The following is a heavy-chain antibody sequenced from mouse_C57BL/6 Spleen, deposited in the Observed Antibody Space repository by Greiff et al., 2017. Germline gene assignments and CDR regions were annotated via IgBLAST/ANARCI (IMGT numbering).Heavy chain of an antibody. CDR3: ASLYSNYGYYAMDY. D-gene: IGHD2-5*01. J-gene: IGHJ4*01. V-gene: IGHV1-9*01. CDR2: ILPGSGST. CDR1: GYTFTGYW. Sequence: QVQLKQSGAELMKPGASVKLSCKATGYTFTGYWIEWVKQRPGHGLEWIGEILPGSGSTNYNEKFKGKATFTADTSSNTAYIQLSSLTTEDSAIYYCASLYSNYGYYAMDYWGQGTSVTVSS.